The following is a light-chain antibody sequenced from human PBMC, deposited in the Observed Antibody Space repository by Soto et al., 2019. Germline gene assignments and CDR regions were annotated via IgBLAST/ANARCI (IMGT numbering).Light chain of an antibody. J-gene: IGLJ1*01. Sequence: QSALTQPPSVSGSPGQSVAISCTGTSSDVGSYNRVSWYQQPPGAAPKLMIYEVSNRPSGVPDRFSGSKSGNTASLTISGLAAEDDADYYCNSYTGSSTYVFGTGTKVTVL. V-gene: IGLV2-18*02. CDR3: NSYTGSSTYV. CDR2: EVS. CDR1: SSDVGSYNR.